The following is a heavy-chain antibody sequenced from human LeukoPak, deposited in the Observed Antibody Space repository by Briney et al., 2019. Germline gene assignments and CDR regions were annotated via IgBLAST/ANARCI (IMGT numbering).Heavy chain of an antibody. CDR2: IYSGGST. V-gene: IGHV3-53*01. Sequence: PGGSLRLSCAASGFTVSSNYMSWVRQAPEKGLEWVSVIYSGGSTYYADSVKGRFTISRDNSKNTLYLQMNSLRAEDTAVYYCARHYSNLYYFDYWGQGTLVTVSS. CDR1: GFTVSSNY. J-gene: IGHJ4*02. D-gene: IGHD3-10*01. CDR3: ARHYSNLYYFDY.